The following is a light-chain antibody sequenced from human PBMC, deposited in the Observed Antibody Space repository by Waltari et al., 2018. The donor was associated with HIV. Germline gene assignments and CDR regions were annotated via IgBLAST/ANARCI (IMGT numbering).Light chain of an antibody. V-gene: IGLV3-25*03. CDR3: QSGDNSGPHVV. J-gene: IGLJ2*01. CDR1: VLSRQY. Sequence: SYELTQPPSLSVSPGQTAGITCSGAVLSRQYSYWYRQKPGQAPVMVMYRDTERPSGIPGRFSGSKSGTTVTLTIGGVQAEDEADYYCQSGDNSGPHVVFGGWTTLTVL. CDR2: RDT.